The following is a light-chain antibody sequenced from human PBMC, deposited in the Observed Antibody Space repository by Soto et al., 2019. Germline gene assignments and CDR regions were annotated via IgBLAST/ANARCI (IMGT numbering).Light chain of an antibody. V-gene: IGLV2-11*01. CDR2: DVS. CDR3: CSYVGSDSSFV. J-gene: IGLJ1*01. CDR1: SSDVGGYNF. Sequence: QSVLTQPHSVSGSPGQSVTISCTGTSSDVGGYNFVSWYQQHPGKVPKLMIYDVSIRPSGVPDRFSGSKSGNTASLTISGLQAEDEADYYCCSYVGSDSSFVFGSGTKVTVL.